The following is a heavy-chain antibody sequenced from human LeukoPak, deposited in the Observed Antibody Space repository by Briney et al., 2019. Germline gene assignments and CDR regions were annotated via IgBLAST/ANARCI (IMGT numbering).Heavy chain of an antibody. Sequence: GGSLRLSCAASGFSFNVYAMSWVRQAPGRRLEWISIISGSGGSIYYANSVKGRFTISRDNSKNTVYLQMNSLRAEDTAVYYCAKNPDIVATYNYFDYWGQGTLVTVSS. CDR3: AKNPDIVATYNYFDY. CDR2: ISGSGGSI. V-gene: IGHV3-23*01. J-gene: IGHJ4*02. CDR1: GFSFNVYA. D-gene: IGHD5-12*01.